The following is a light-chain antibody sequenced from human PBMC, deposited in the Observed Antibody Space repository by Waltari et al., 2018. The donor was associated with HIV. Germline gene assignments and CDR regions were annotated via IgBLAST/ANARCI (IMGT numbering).Light chain of an antibody. Sequence: QSVLTQPPSSSGTPGQRLTISCSGSSSNVGSTTVNWYQHLPGAAPKLLILNTDERPSRVPDRFSGSKAGTSASLAISGLQSEDEADYYCAVWDDSLNAYVFGTGTTVTVL. J-gene: IGLJ1*01. CDR1: SSNVGSTT. V-gene: IGLV1-44*01. CDR3: AVWDDSLNAYV. CDR2: NTD.